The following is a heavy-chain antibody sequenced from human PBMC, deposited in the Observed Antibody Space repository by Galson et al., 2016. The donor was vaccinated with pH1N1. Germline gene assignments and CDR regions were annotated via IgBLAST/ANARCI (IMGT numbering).Heavy chain of an antibody. Sequence: SCKASGYTFTRYYMHWVRQAPGKGLEWVSCIYSGGDTYYADSVKGRFTVSRDSSKNTVYLQMNSLRAEDTAVYYCARDTGAWGQGTLVTVSS. CDR3: ARDTGA. CDR2: IYSGGDT. J-gene: IGHJ5*02. V-gene: IGHV3-53*01. D-gene: IGHD7-27*01. CDR1: GYTFTRYY.